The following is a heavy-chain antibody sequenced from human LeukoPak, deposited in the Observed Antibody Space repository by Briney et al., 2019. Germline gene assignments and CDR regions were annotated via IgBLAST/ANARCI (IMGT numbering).Heavy chain of an antibody. CDR3: ANLEDCYDSSGYYYFDY. V-gene: IGHV3-30*02. J-gene: IGHJ4*02. CDR2: IRYDGSNK. CDR1: GFTFSSYA. Sequence: GGSLRLSCAASGFTFSSYAMHWVRQAPGKGLEWVAFIRYDGSNKYYADSVKGRFTISRDNSKNTLYLQMNSLRAEDTAVYYCANLEDCYDSSGYYYFDYWGQGTLVTVSS. D-gene: IGHD3-22*01.